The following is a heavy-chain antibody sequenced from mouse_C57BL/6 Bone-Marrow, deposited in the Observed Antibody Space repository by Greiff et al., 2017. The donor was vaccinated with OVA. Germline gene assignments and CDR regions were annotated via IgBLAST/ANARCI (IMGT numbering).Heavy chain of an antibody. CDR1: GFPFSSST. CDR3: ARLPYDDGSSPGFAY. CDR2: ISGGGGNT. V-gene: IGHV5-9*01. D-gene: IGHD1-1*01. Sequence: EVKLMASGGGLVKPGGSLPLSCAASGFPFSSSTMSWVRPTPEKRLEWVATISGGGGNTYYPDSVKGRFTISRDNAKNTLYLQMSSLRSEDTALYYGARLPYDDGSSPGFAYWGQGTLVTVSA. J-gene: IGHJ3*01.